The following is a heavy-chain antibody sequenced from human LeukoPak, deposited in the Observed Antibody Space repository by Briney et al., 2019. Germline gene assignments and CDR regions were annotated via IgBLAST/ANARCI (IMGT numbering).Heavy chain of an antibody. V-gene: IGHV1-69*04. J-gene: IGHJ3*02. CDR3: AREGGYSGTDAFDI. Sequence: SVKVSCKASGGTFSSYAISWVRQAPGQGLEWMGRIIPILGIANYAQKFQGRVTITADKFTSTAYMELSSLRSEDTAVYYCAREGGYSGTDAFDIWGQGTMVTVSS. CDR1: GGTFSSYA. D-gene: IGHD2-21*01. CDR2: IIPILGIA.